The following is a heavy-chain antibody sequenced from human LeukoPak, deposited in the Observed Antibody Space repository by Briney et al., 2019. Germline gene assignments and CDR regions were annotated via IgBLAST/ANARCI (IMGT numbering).Heavy chain of an antibody. V-gene: IGHV4-34*01. CDR3: ARDGSHYAFDI. J-gene: IGHJ3*02. CDR1: GGSISNY. Sequence: SETLSLTCTVSGGSISNYGSWIRQPPGKGLEWIGEINHSGSTNYNPSLKSRVTISVDTSKNQFSLKLSSVTAADTAVYYCARDGSHYAFDIWGQGTMVTVSS. D-gene: IGHD2-15*01. CDR2: INHSGST.